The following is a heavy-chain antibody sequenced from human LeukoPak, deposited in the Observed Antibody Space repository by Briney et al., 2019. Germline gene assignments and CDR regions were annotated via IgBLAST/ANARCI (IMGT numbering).Heavy chain of an antibody. CDR3: ARDLGQWLPYYFDY. J-gene: IGHJ4*02. V-gene: IGHV3-7*01. CDR1: GFTFSRRW. CDR2: IKQDGSET. Sequence: GGSLRLSCAASGFTFSRRWMSWVRQAPGKGLECVANIKQDGSETYYVDSVKDRFTISRDNAKNSLSLQMSSLRAEDTAVYYCARDLGQWLPYYFDYWGQGTLVTVSS. D-gene: IGHD6-19*01.